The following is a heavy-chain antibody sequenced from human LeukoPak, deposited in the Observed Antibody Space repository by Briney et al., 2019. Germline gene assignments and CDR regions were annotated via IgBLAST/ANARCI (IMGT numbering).Heavy chain of an antibody. CDR1: GGSISSSSYY. CDR3: ARAGDFGVVIVY. Sequence: SETLSLTCTVSGGSISSSSYYWGWIRQPPGKGLEWIGSIYYSGSTYYNPSLKSRVTISVDTSKNQFSLKLSSVTAADTAVYYCARAGDFGVVIVYWGQGTLVTVSS. D-gene: IGHD3-3*01. J-gene: IGHJ4*02. CDR2: IYYSGST. V-gene: IGHV4-39*07.